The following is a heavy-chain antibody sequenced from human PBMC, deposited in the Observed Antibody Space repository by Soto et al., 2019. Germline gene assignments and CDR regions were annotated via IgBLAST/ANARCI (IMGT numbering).Heavy chain of an antibody. D-gene: IGHD2-2*01. Sequence: EVQLLESGGGLVQPGGSLRLSCAASGFTFSSYAMSWVRQAPGKGLEWVSAISGSGGSTYYADSVKGRFTISRDNSKTSLYLQRNSRRAEDTAVYYCAKVSKIVVVPAAAPFDYWGQGTLVTVSS. CDR1: GFTFSSYA. J-gene: IGHJ4*02. CDR2: ISGSGGST. CDR3: AKVSKIVVVPAAAPFDY. V-gene: IGHV3-23*01.